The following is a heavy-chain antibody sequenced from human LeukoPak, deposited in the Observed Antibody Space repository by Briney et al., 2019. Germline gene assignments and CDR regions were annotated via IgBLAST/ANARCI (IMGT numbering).Heavy chain of an antibody. D-gene: IGHD3-3*01. CDR1: GYTLTELS. J-gene: IGHJ4*02. Sequence: ASVKVSCKVSGYTLTELSMHWVRQAPGKGLEWMGGFDPEDGETIYAQKFQGRVTMTEDTSTDTAYMELSSLRSEDAAVYYCARTVGLRFLEWLEGFDYWGQGTLVTVSS. V-gene: IGHV1-24*01. CDR2: FDPEDGET. CDR3: ARTVGLRFLEWLEGFDY.